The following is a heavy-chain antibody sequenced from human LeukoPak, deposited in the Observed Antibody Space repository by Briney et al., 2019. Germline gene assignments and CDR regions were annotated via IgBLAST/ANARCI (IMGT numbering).Heavy chain of an antibody. CDR1: GYTFTGYY. CDR2: IIPILGIA. CDR3: AKDSLWEYDILTTRFDP. Sequence: AASVKVSCKASGYTFTGYYMHWVRQAPGQGLEWMGRIIPILGIANYAQKFQGRVTITADKSTSTAYMELRSLRSDDTAVYYCAKDSLWEYDILTTRFDPWGQGTLVTVSS. V-gene: IGHV1-69*04. D-gene: IGHD3-9*01. J-gene: IGHJ5*02.